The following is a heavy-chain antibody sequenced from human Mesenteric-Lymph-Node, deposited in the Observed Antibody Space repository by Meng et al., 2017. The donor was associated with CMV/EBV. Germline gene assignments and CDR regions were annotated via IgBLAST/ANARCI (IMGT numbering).Heavy chain of an antibody. J-gene: IGHJ4*02. CDR2: IGTSGTTT. V-gene: IGHV3-48*04. Sequence: GGSLRLSCAASGVTFSSYWMHWVRQAPGKGLEWVSYIGTSGTTTYFPDSVKGRFSISRDNTKNSLYLQMNSLRADDTAIYYCARMNINGYSSLDYWGQGTLVTVSS. D-gene: IGHD5-18*01. CDR1: GVTFSSYW. CDR3: ARMNINGYSSLDY.